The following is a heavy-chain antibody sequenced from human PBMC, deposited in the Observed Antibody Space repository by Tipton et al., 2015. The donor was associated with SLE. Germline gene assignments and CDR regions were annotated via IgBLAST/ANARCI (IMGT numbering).Heavy chain of an antibody. CDR1: GGSFSGYY. CDR3: ARGDYSSSWYWFDP. V-gene: IGHV4-34*01. Sequence: TLSLTCAVYGGSFSGYYWSWIRQPPGKGLEWIGEINHSGSTNYNPSLKSRVTISVDTSKNQFSLKVSSVTAADTAVYYCARGDYSSSWYWFDPWGQGTLVTVSS. CDR2: INHSGST. D-gene: IGHD6-13*01. J-gene: IGHJ5*02.